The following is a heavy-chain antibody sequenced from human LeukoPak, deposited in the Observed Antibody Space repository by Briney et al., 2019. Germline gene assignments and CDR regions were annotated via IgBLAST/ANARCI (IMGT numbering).Heavy chain of an antibody. D-gene: IGHD4-17*01. V-gene: IGHV1-69*04. CDR1: GGTFSSYA. J-gene: IGHJ4*02. Sequence: SVKLSCKASGGTFSSYAISWVRQAPGQGLGWMGRIIPIPGIATYAQTCQGRVTITADKSTGTAYMERGSLRSEVTAVYYCARDPGDYLIDYWGQGTLVTVSS. CDR2: IIPIPGIA. CDR3: ARDPGDYLIDY.